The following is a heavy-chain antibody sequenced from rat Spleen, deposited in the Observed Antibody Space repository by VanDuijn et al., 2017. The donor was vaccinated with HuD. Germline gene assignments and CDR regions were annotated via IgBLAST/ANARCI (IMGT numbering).Heavy chain of an antibody. J-gene: IGHJ2*01. CDR3: ARRRDYSSYIYPHYFDY. D-gene: IGHD1-2*01. V-gene: IGHV5-25*01. CDR2: ISPSGGST. CDR1: GFTFSNYD. Sequence: EVQLVESGGGLVQPGRSLKLSCAASGFTFSNYDMAWVRQAPTKGLEWVASISPSGGSTYYRDSVKGRFTVSRDNAKSTLYLQMDSLRSEDTATYYCARRRDYSSYIYPHYFDYWGQGVMVTVSS.